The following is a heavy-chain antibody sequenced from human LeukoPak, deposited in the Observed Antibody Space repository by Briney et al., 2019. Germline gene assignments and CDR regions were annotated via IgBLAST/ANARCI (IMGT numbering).Heavy chain of an antibody. D-gene: IGHD3-22*01. CDR2: INTDGGSL. V-gene: IGHV3-74*01. Sequence: GGSLRLSCAASGFTFSSYWMYWVRQAPGKGPVWVARINTDGGSLNYADSVKGRFTISRDNAKNTLYLQMNSLRAEDTAVFYCARVPGDSGYFDFWGQGTLVTVSS. CDR1: GFTFSSYW. J-gene: IGHJ4*02. CDR3: ARVPGDSGYFDF.